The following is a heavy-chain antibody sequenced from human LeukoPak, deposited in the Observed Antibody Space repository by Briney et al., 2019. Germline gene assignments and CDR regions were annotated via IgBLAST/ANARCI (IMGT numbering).Heavy chain of an antibody. Sequence: ASVKVSCKASGYTFTGYYMHWVRQAPGQGLEWMGWINPNSGGTNYAQKFQGRVTMTRDTSISTAYMELSRLRSDDTAVYYCARLSYSYGSGSYTFDYWGQGTLVTVSS. CDR2: INPNSGGT. J-gene: IGHJ4*02. CDR3: ARLSYSYGSGSYTFDY. V-gene: IGHV1-2*02. CDR1: GYTFTGYY. D-gene: IGHD3-10*01.